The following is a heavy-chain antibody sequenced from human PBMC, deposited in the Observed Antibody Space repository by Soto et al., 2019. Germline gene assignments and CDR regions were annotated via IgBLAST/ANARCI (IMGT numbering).Heavy chain of an antibody. CDR1: GFTFSSYA. V-gene: IGHV3-23*01. CDR3: AKRDRSSSSYNWFDP. J-gene: IGHJ5*02. D-gene: IGHD6-6*01. CDR2: ISGSGGST. Sequence: EVQLLESGGGLVQPGGSLRLSCAASGFTFSSYAMSWVRKAPGKGLEWVSAISGSGGSTYYADSVKGRFTISRDNSKNTLYLQMNSLRAEDTAVYYCAKRDRSSSSYNWFDPWGQGTLVTVSS.